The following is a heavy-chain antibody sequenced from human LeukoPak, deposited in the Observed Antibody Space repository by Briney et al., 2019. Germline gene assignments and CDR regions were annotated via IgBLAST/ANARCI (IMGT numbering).Heavy chain of an antibody. V-gene: IGHV3-33*01. Sequence: GRSLRLSCAASGFTFSSYGMHWVRQAPGKGLEWVAVIWYDGSNKYYADSVKGRFTISRDNSKNTLYLQMNGLRAEDTAVYYCARDLQEGYAFDIWGQGTMVTVSS. D-gene: IGHD4-11*01. J-gene: IGHJ3*02. CDR3: ARDLQEGYAFDI. CDR1: GFTFSSYG. CDR2: IWYDGSNK.